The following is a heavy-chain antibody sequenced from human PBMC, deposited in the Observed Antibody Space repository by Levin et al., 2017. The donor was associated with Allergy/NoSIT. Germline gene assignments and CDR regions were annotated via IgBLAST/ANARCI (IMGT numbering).Heavy chain of an antibody. D-gene: IGHD6-13*01. J-gene: IGHJ4*02. CDR2: IDWDDDK. CDR1: GFSLSTSGMC. V-gene: IGHV2-70*11. CDR3: ARVGYSSNWAFDY. Sequence: QTLSLTCTFSGFSLSTSGMCVSWIRQPPGKALEWLARIDWDDDKYFSTSLKTRLTISKDTSKNQVVLTMTNMDPVDTATYYCARVGYSSNWAFDYWGQGTLVTVSS.